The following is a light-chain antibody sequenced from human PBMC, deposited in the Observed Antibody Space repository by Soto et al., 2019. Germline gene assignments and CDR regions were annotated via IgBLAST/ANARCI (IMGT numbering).Light chain of an antibody. Sequence: EIVFTQSPGTLSLSPGERATLSCSASQGISNTYLAWYQQKPGQAPRLLIYGASNRATGTPDRFSGSGSGTDFTLTISRLEPEDFAVYFCQQYDNLSWTFGQGTKVDI. V-gene: IGKV3-20*01. CDR1: QGISNTY. CDR3: QQYDNLSWT. CDR2: GAS. J-gene: IGKJ1*01.